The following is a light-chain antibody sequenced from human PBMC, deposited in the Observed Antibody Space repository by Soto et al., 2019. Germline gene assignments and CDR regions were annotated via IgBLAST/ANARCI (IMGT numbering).Light chain of an antibody. V-gene: IGLV2-14*03. CDR1: SSDVGGYNY. Sequence: QSALTQPASVSGSPGQSIIISCTGTSSDVGGYNYVSWYQEHPGKAPKLIIYDVNNRPSGVSNRFSGSKSGNTASLTISGLQPEDEADYYCSSYTSTSTLVVFGGGTKLTVL. J-gene: IGLJ2*01. CDR2: DVN. CDR3: SSYTSTSTLVV.